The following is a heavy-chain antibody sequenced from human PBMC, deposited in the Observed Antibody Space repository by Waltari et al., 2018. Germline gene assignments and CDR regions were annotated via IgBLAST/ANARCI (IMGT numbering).Heavy chain of an antibody. J-gene: IGHJ5*02. Sequence: EVQLLESGGGLVQPGESLGLSCAASGFTFSSYAGSWVVQAPGKGLEWVSGITGSGGSTYYADSVKGRFTISRDNSKNTLYLQMNSLRAEDTAVYYCAKGTSGTYYYALGSWGQGALVTVSS. CDR2: ITGSGGST. CDR1: GFTFSSYA. CDR3: AKGTSGTYYYALGS. D-gene: IGHD1-26*01. V-gene: IGHV3-23*01.